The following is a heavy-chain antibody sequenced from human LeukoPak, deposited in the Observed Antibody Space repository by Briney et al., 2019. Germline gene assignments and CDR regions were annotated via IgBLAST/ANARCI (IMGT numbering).Heavy chain of an antibody. J-gene: IGHJ4*02. CDR3: ARIDGGGDSSGYYRSGSDY. CDR2: IYYSGST. CDR1: GGSISSGGYY. Sequence: SETLSLTCTVSGGSISSGGYYWSWIRQHPGKGLEWIGYIYYSGSTYYNPSLKSRVTISVDTSKNQFSLKLSSVTAADTAVYYCARIDGGGDSSGYYRSGSDYWGQGTLVTVSS. D-gene: IGHD3-22*01. V-gene: IGHV4-31*03.